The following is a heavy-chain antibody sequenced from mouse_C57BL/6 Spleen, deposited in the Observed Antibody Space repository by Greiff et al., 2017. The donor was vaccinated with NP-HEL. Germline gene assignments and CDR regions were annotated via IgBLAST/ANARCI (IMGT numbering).Heavy chain of an antibody. V-gene: IGHV1-80*01. D-gene: IGHD2-1*01. CDR1: GYAFSSYW. CDR2: IYPGDGDT. Sequence: VQLQQSGAELVKPGASVKISCKASGYAFSSYWMNWVKQRPGKGLEWIGQIYPGDGDTNYNGKFKGKATLTADKSSSTAYMQLSSLTSEDSAVYFCARDGNYLYAMDYWGQGTSVTVSS. CDR3: ARDGNYLYAMDY. J-gene: IGHJ4*01.